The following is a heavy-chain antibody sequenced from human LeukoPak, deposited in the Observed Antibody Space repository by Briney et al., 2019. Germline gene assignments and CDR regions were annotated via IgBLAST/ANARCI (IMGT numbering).Heavy chain of an antibody. Sequence: GGSLRLSCAASGFTFSSYAMSWVRQAPGKGLEWVSSISPDSNYKYYVDSVKGRFTISRDNAKNTLYLQMNSLRAEDTAVYYCAREWFPGAFDIWGQGTMVTVSS. D-gene: IGHD3-10*01. CDR3: AREWFPGAFDI. V-gene: IGHV3-21*01. CDR2: ISPDSNYK. J-gene: IGHJ3*02. CDR1: GFTFSSYA.